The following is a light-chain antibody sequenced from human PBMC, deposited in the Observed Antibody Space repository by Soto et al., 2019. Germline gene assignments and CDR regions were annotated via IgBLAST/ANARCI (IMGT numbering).Light chain of an antibody. Sequence: EIVMTQSPATLSVSPGERATLSCRASQSVSSNLAWYQQKPGQAPRLLIYGASTRATGIPARFSGSRSGTEFTLTISSLQPEDFAVYYCQHYNNWPRTFGQGTKVEIK. J-gene: IGKJ1*01. V-gene: IGKV3-15*01. CDR1: QSVSSN. CDR2: GAS. CDR3: QHYNNWPRT.